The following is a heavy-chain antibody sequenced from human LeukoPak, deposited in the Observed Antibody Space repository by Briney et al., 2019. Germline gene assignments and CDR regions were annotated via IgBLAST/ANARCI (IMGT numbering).Heavy chain of an antibody. V-gene: IGHV1-8*01. CDR1: GYTFTSYD. CDR3: ASDFYYYDSSGYYYDFQH. CDR2: MNPNSGNT. D-gene: IGHD3-22*01. J-gene: IGHJ1*01. Sequence: GSVKVSCKASGYTFTSYDINWVRQATGQGVEWMGWMNPNSGNTGYAQKLQGRVTMTRNTSISTAYMELSRLRSEHTAVYYCASDFYYYDSSGYYYDFQHWGQGTLVTVSS.